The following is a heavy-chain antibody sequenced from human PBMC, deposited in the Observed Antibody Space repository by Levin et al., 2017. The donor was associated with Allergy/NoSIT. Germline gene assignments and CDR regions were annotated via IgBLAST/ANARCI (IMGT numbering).Heavy chain of an antibody. D-gene: IGHD2-15*01. CDR3: ARGYCSDGSCYSGILEY. Sequence: PGGSLRLSCAASGFTFSSYAMTWVRQAPGQGLEWVSTISAGGGNTYFSDSVKGRFTISRDNSKNTLHLQMNSLRAEDTAIYYCARGYCSDGSCYSGILEYWGQGTLVTVSS. CDR2: ISAGGGNT. V-gene: IGHV3-23*01. J-gene: IGHJ4*02. CDR1: GFTFSSYA.